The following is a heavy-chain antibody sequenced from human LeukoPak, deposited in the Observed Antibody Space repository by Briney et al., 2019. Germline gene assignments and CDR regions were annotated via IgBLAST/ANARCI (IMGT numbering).Heavy chain of an antibody. CDR1: SGSINSSSYF. CDR3: ARRERIINDWFDP. CDR2: IYYSGNT. V-gene: IGHV4-39*01. J-gene: IGHJ5*02. Sequence: SETLSLTCTVSSGSINSSSYFWRWIRLPPGRGREWIRSIYYSGNTYFNPTLKSRVTTSVETSKNQCTLKRSSVSAADTAVYHWARRERIINDWFDPSGEGTPVSLSS. D-gene: IGHD3-10*01.